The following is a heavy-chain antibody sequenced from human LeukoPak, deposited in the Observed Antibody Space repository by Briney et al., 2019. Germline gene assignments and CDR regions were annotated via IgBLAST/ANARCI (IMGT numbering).Heavy chain of an antibody. V-gene: IGHV4-34*01. CDR3: ARGSRYCSSTSCYAGFYYYYYYYMDV. CDR2: INHSGGT. Sequence: SETLSLTCAFYGGSFSGYYWSWIRQPPGKGLEWIGEINHSGGTTYNPSLKSRVTISLDTSKNQFSLKLSSVTAADTAVYYCARGSRYCSSTSCYAGFYYYYYYYMDVWGKGTTVTVSS. CDR1: GGSFSGYY. D-gene: IGHD2-2*01. J-gene: IGHJ6*03.